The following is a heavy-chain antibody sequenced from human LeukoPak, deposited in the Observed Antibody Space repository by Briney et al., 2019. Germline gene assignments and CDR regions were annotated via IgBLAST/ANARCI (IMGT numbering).Heavy chain of an antibody. D-gene: IGHD6-19*01. CDR1: GGSISSSSYY. CDR3: ARGGSPPSNYYMDV. CDR2: IYYSGST. Sequence: SETLSLTCTVSGGSISSSSYYWGWIRQPPGKGLEWIGSIYYSGSTYYNPSLKSRVTISVDTSKNQFSLKLSSVTAADTAVYYCARGGSPPSNYYMDVWGKGTTVTVSS. J-gene: IGHJ6*03. V-gene: IGHV4-39*07.